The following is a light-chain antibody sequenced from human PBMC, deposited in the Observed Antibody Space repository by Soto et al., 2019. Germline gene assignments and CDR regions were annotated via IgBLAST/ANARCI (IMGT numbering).Light chain of an antibody. Sequence: QSVLTQPASVSGSPGQSITISCTGTSSDIGAYNYVSWYQQHPGKAPKLMIYDVSNRPSGVSNRFSGSKSDNTASLDISGLQAEDEADYYCSSYTSSSIVVFGGGTKLTVL. V-gene: IGLV2-14*03. J-gene: IGLJ2*01. CDR1: SSDIGAYNY. CDR2: DVS. CDR3: SSYTSSSIVV.